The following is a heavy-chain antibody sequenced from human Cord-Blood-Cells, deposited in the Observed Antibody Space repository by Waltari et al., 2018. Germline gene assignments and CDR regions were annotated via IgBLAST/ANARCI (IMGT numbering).Heavy chain of an antibody. CDR3: AKVVGKWLRLGWFDP. Sequence: EVQLLESGGGLVQPGGSLRLSCAASGFTFSSYAMSWFRQAPGKGLEWVSAISGSGGSTYYADSVKGRFTISRDNSKNTLYLQMNSLRAEDTAVYYCAKVVGKWLRLGWFDPWGQGTLVTVSS. V-gene: IGHV3-23*01. D-gene: IGHD5-12*01. J-gene: IGHJ5*02. CDR1: GFTFSSYA. CDR2: ISGSGGST.